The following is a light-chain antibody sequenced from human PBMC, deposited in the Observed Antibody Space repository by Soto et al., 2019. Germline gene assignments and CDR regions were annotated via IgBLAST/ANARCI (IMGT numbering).Light chain of an antibody. CDR2: GVT. CDR1: CSDIGAYNY. CDR3: SSFTTSYFYV. Sequence: QSALTQPASVSGSPGQSITISCTGSCSDIGAYNYVSWYQQHPGKAPKLLIHGVTRRPSGVSSRFSASKSAYTASLTISGLQAEDEANYYCSSFTTSYFYVFGPGTKVTVL. J-gene: IGLJ1*01. V-gene: IGLV2-14*01.